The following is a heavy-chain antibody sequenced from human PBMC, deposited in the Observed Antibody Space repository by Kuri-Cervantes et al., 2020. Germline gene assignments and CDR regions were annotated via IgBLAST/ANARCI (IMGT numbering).Heavy chain of an antibody. D-gene: IGHD4-17*01. CDR2: INYSGTT. CDR1: GGSVSSDSYY. Sequence: SETLSLTCTVPGGSVSSDSYYWSWIRQPPGKGLEWIGYINYSGTTNYNPSLKSRLTMSGDTSKNQFSLKLTSVTAADTAVCYCAREMTTVTTGGRAFDIWSQGTMVTVSS. V-gene: IGHV4-61*01. J-gene: IGHJ3*02. CDR3: AREMTTVTTGGRAFDI.